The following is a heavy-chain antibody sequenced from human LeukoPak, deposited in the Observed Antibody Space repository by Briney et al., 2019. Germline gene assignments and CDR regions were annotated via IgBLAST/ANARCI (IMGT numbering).Heavy chain of an antibody. J-gene: IGHJ4*02. D-gene: IGHD6-13*01. CDR3: AKNAKYSSSWYAY. V-gene: IGHV3-23*01. CDR2: ISGSGLST. Sequence: GGSLRLSCAASGFIFCSYAMSWVRQAPGKGLEWVSAISGSGLSTYYADSVKGRFTLSRDICKTTLYLQMNSLRAEDTAVYDCAKNAKYSSSWYAYWGQGNLVTVSS. CDR1: GFIFCSYA.